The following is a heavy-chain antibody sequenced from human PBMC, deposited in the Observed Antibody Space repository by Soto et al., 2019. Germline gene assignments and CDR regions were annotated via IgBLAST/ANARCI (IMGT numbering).Heavy chain of an antibody. Sequence: QVQLQESGPGLVKPSETLSLTCTVSGGSISSYYWSWIRQPPGKGLEWIGYIYYSGSTNYNPSLRRRLPTSDDTPKPRLAGKRVCGAGAGAAVCWGAGGVGGGVLGGGGGAAPHNWFDPWGQGTLVTVSS. CDR3: AGGVGGGVLGGGGGAAPHNWFDP. V-gene: IGHV4-59*01. CDR1: GGSISSYY. J-gene: IGHJ5*02. CDR2: IYYSGST. D-gene: IGHD3-16*01.